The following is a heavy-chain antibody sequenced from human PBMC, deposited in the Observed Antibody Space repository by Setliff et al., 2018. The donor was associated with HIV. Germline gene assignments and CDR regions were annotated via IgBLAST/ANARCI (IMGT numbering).Heavy chain of an antibody. J-gene: IGHJ6*03. Sequence: GASVKVSCKASGYTFTSYYMHWVRQAPGQGLEWMGIINPSGGSTTYAQKFQGRVTMTRDTSASTAYMELSGLRSEDTAVYYCARVQTMAVAGTQYYYMDVWGKGTTVTVSS. D-gene: IGHD6-19*01. CDR2: INPSGGST. V-gene: IGHV1-46*01. CDR1: GYTFTSYY. CDR3: ARVQTMAVAGTQYYYMDV.